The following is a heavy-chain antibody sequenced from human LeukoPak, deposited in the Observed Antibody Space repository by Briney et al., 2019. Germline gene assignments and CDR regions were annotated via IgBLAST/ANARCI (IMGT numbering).Heavy chain of an antibody. V-gene: IGHV1-69*06. D-gene: IGHD1-26*01. J-gene: IGHJ5*02. CDR2: VFLKIRSP. CDR1: VGTFTTYR. CDR3: ARGSSGSHTLDA. Sequence: SQRVSSTSSVGTFTTYRFTWVRHTPGQGLERIGVVFLKIRSPDYAQRFQNRVTITPDRSTNTTYLDLSRLRSDDTAVYYCARGSSGSHTLDAWGQGTLVTVFS.